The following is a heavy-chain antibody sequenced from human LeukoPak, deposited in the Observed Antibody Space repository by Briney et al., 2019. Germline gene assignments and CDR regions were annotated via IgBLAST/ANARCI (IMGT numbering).Heavy chain of an antibody. V-gene: IGHV3-23*01. CDR3: AKTGRGTTTFHYFDY. Sequence: GGSLRLSCVASGFTFSSYAMSWVRQAPGKGLEWVSVISGSGGSTYHADSVKGRFTISRDNSKNTLFLQMNSLRAKDTAVYYCAKTGRGTTTFHYFDYWGQGTLVTVSS. D-gene: IGHD1-26*01. CDR1: GFTFSSYA. J-gene: IGHJ4*02. CDR2: ISGSGGST.